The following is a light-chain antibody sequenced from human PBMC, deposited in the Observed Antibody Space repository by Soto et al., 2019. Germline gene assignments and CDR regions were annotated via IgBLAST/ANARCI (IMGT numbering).Light chain of an antibody. Sequence: DLQMSQSPSTLSASVGDRVTITCRASQSISSWLAWYQQEPGXAPKLLIYKASSLESGVPSRFSGSGSGTEFTLTISSLQPDDFETYYCQHQRTFGQGTKV. CDR3: QHQRT. J-gene: IGKJ1*01. V-gene: IGKV1-5*03. CDR2: KAS. CDR1: QSISSW.